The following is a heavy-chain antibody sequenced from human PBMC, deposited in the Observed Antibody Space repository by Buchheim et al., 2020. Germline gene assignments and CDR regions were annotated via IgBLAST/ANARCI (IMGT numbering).Heavy chain of an antibody. Sequence: QVQLVESGGGVVQPGRSLRLSCAASGFTFSSYGMHWVRQAPGKGLEWVAVIWYDGSNKYYADSVKGRFTISRDNSKNTLYLQMNSLRAEDTAVYYCARDRGAVAGTLYYYGMDVWGQGTT. J-gene: IGHJ6*02. CDR3: ARDRGAVAGTLYYYGMDV. D-gene: IGHD6-19*01. CDR1: GFTFSSYG. CDR2: IWYDGSNK. V-gene: IGHV3-33*01.